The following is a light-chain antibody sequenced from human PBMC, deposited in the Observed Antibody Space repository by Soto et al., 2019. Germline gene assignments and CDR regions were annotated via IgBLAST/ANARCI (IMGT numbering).Light chain of an antibody. V-gene: IGKV3-20*01. CDR3: QQYVISVT. CDR2: GAS. Sequence: ALTQSPGTLSSSPGERATLSCRASQSISGNYLTWYQQKPGQAPRLLIYGASNRATGIPERFSGSGSGTDFTLTISRLEPQDSAMYYCQQYVISVTFGQGTRLEIK. J-gene: IGKJ5*01. CDR1: QSISGNY.